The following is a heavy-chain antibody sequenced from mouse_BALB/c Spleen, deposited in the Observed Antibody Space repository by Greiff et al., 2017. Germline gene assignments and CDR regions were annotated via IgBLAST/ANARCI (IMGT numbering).Heavy chain of an antibody. CDR1: GYTFTDYY. CDR2: IYPGSGNT. CDR3: ARGIGVDY. V-gene: IGHV1-77*01. Sequence: VQLQQSGAELARPGASVKLSCKASGYTFTDYYINWVKQRTGQGLEWIGEIYPGSGNTYYNEKFKGKATLTADKSSSTAYMQLSSLTSEDSAVYFCARGIGVDYWGQGTSVTVSS. J-gene: IGHJ4*01.